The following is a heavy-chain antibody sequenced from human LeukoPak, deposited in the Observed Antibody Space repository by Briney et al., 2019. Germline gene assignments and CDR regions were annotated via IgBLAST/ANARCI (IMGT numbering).Heavy chain of an antibody. Sequence: ASVKVSCKASGYTFTSYGISWVRQAPGQGLEWMGWISAYNGNTNYAQKLQGRVTMTTDTSTSTAYMELRSLRSDDTAVYYCARDRMLVVVTAKSAFDIWGQGTMVTVSS. V-gene: IGHV1-18*01. CDR3: ARDRMLVVVTAKSAFDI. D-gene: IGHD2-21*02. CDR2: ISAYNGNT. J-gene: IGHJ3*02. CDR1: GYTFTSYG.